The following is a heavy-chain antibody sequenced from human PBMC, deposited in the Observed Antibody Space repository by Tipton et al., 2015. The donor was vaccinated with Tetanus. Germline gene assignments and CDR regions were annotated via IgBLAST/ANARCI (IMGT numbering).Heavy chain of an antibody. J-gene: IGHJ6*02. CDR1: GGSINRYY. Sequence: LRLSCTVSGGSINRYYWSWIRQSPGKGLEWIGYINYSGTTNYASSLQSRVIISVDTSKNQFSLKLNSVTAADTAVYYCARDGDYYGSGSRGMDVWCQGTRVTVSS. D-gene: IGHD3-10*01. CDR3: ARDGDYYGSGSRGMDV. V-gene: IGHV4-59*01. CDR2: INYSGTT.